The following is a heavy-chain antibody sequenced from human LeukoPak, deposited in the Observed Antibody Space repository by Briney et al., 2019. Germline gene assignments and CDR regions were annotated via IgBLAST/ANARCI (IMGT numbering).Heavy chain of an antibody. CDR2: IKQDGSEK. CDR1: GFTFSSYW. Sequence: GGSLRLSCAASGFTFSSYWMSWVRQAPGKGLEWVANIKQDGSEKYYVDSVKGRFTISRDNAKNSLYLQMNSLRAEDTAVYYCARPRYYDSSGVYYFDYWGQGTLVTVSP. D-gene: IGHD3-22*01. V-gene: IGHV3-7*01. J-gene: IGHJ4*02. CDR3: ARPRYYDSSGVYYFDY.